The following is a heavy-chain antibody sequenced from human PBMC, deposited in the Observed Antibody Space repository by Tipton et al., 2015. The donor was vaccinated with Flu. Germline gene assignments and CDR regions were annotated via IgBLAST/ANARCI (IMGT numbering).Heavy chain of an antibody. J-gene: IGHJ3*02. V-gene: IGHV4-59*01. CDR2: IYYSGST. D-gene: IGHD1-26*01. CDR3: AREKVGATSAFDI. Sequence: TLSLTCTVSGGSISSYYWSWIRRPPGKGLEWIGYIYYSGSTNYNPSLKSRVTISVDTSKNQFSLKLSSVTAADTAVYYCAREKVGATSAFDIWGQGTMVTVPS. CDR1: GGSISSYY.